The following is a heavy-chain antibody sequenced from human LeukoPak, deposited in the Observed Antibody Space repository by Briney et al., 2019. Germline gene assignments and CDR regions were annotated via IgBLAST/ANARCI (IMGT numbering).Heavy chain of an antibody. J-gene: IGHJ4*02. D-gene: IGHD2-21*01. V-gene: IGHV4-31*03. CDR3: ARERARLVDY. CDR2: IDYTGNT. Sequence: SQTLSLTCTVSGGSISSALYFWSCIRQHPGEGLEWIGSIDYTGNTYYHPSLRSRLTISVDTSKNQFSLNLTSVTAADTAVYYCARERARLVDYWGQGTLVTVSS. CDR1: GGSISSALYF.